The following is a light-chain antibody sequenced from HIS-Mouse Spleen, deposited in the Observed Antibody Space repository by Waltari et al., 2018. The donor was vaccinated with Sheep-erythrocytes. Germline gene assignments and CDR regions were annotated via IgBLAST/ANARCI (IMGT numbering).Light chain of an antibody. V-gene: IGLV1-44*01. J-gene: IGLJ3*02. CDR2: SNN. CDR3: AAWDDSLNGPV. CDR1: SSNIGSNP. Sequence: GQRFTISCSGSSSNIGSNPVNWYQQLPGTAPKLLIYSNNQRPSGVPDRFSGSKSGTSASLAISGLQSEDEADYYCAAWDDSLNGPVFGGGTKLTVL.